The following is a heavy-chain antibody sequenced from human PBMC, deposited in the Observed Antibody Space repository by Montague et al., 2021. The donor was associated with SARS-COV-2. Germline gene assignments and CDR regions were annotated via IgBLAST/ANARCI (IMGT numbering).Heavy chain of an antibody. Sequence: TLSLTCTVSGDSMTSGSHFWTWIRQPAGKGLEWIGHIQTSGTSNYNPSLRDRITLSIDTSRNQFSLELRSVTAADSAVYFCARDRPESWRISPGLAGLFATVVRSAGGMDVWGRGTSVIVS. CDR3: ARDRPESWRISPGLAGLFATVVRSAGGMDV. CDR1: GDSMTSGSHF. CDR2: IQTSGTS. V-gene: IGHV4-61*09. J-gene: IGHJ6*02. D-gene: IGHD3-22*01.